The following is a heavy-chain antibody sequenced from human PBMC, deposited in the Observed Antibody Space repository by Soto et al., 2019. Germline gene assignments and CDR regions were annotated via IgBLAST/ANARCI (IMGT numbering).Heavy chain of an antibody. J-gene: IGHJ5*02. Sequence: QVQLVQSGAEVKKPGSSVKVSCKASGYTFTSYGISWVRQAPGQGLEWMGWISAYNGNTNYAQKLQGRVTMTTDTSTSTAYREVRSLRSDDTAVYYCARRGDYRLWNNWFAPWGQGTLVTVSS. D-gene: IGHD4-17*01. CDR1: GYTFTSYG. CDR2: ISAYNGNT. CDR3: ARRGDYRLWNNWFAP. V-gene: IGHV1-18*01.